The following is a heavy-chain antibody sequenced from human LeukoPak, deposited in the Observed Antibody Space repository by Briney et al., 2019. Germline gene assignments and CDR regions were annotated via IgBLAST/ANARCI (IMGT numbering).Heavy chain of an antibody. V-gene: IGHV5-51*01. CDR3: ARRRGYSYGPVDY. D-gene: IGHD5-18*01. CDR1: GYSFTSYW. CDR2: IYPGDSDT. J-gene: IGHJ4*02. Sequence: GDSLKVSCKGSGYSFTSYWIGWVRQIPVKGLEWMGIIYPGDSDTTYSPSFQGQVTISADKSISTAYLQWSSLKASDTAMYYCARRRGYSYGPVDYWGQGTLVTVSS.